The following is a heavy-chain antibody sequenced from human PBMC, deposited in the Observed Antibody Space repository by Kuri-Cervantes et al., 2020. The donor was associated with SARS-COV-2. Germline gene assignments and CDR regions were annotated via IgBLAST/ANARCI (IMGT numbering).Heavy chain of an antibody. V-gene: IGHV3-21*01. D-gene: IGHD4-11*01. CDR3: ARVTTVTEGH. Sequence: GESLKISCAASGFTFSSYSMNWVRQAPGKGLEWVSSISSSSSYIYYADSVKGRFTISRDNARNSLYLQMNSLRAEDTAVYYCARVTTVTEGHWGQGTLVTVSS. CDR1: GFTFSSYS. J-gene: IGHJ4*02. CDR2: ISSSSSYI.